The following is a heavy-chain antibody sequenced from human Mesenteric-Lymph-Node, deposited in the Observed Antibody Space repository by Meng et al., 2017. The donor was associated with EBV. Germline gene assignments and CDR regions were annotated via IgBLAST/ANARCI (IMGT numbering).Heavy chain of an antibody. CDR2: IDHSGSN. J-gene: IGHJ4*02. CDR3: ARVDYTKSLPFDY. CDR1: GGSFNDYS. Sequence: QVQLLQWGAGVLKPSEHLSRTCAVYGGSFNDYSCTWIRQPPGKGLEWIGEIDHSGSNNYTPSLKSRVTMAVDTSKNQFSLKLASVTAADTAVYYCARVDYTKSLPFDYWGRGTLVTVSS. D-gene: IGHD2-2*02. V-gene: IGHV4-34*01.